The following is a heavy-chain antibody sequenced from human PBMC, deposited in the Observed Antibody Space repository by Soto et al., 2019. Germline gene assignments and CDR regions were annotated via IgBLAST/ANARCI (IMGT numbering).Heavy chain of an antibody. CDR2: IYYSGST. Sequence: SETLSLTCTVSGGSISSGGYYWSWIRQHPGKGLEWIGYIYYSGSTNYNPSLKSRVTISVDTSKNQFSLKLTSVTAADTAVYYCARDNGYSYGYNLDHWGQGTLVTVSS. J-gene: IGHJ4*02. D-gene: IGHD5-18*01. CDR3: ARDNGYSYGYNLDH. V-gene: IGHV4-61*08. CDR1: GGSISSGGYY.